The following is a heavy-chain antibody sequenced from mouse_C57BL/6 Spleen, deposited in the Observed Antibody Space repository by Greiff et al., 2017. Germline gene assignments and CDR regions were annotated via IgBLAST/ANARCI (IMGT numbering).Heavy chain of an antibody. D-gene: IGHD1-1*01. Sequence: VQLQESGAELVMPGASVKLSCKASGYTFTSYWMHWVKQRPGQGLEWIGEIDPSDSYTNYNQKFKGKATLTVDKSSSTAYMQLSSLTSEYSAVYSSARSGGSSYSSAMDSWGQGASLTVSS. V-gene: IGHV1-69*01. CDR2: IDPSDSYT. J-gene: IGHJ4*01. CDR1: GYTFTSYW. CDR3: ARSGGSSYSSAMDS.